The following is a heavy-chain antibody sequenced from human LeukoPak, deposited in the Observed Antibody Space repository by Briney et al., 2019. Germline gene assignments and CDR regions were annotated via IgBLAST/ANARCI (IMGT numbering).Heavy chain of an antibody. J-gene: IGHJ4*02. CDR1: EFTFSNYA. CDR3: VASSCGGDCYSGLDN. CDR2: ISGSGRGT. V-gene: IGHV3-23*01. Sequence: TGRSLRLSCAASEFTFSNYAMKWVRQAPGKGLEWVSAISGSGRGTYYADSVKGRFTISRDNSKNTLYLQMNSLRAEDTAVYFCVASSCGGDCYSGLDNWGQGTLVTVSS. D-gene: IGHD2-21*02.